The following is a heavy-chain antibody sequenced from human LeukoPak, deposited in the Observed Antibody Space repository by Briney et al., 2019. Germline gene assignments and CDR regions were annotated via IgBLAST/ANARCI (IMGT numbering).Heavy chain of an antibody. J-gene: IGHJ2*01. CDR1: GYTFTSYG. CDR2: ISAYNGNT. Sequence: ASVKVSCKASGYTFTSYGISWVRQAPGQGLEWMGWISAYNGNTNYAQKLQGRVTMTTDTSTSTAYMELRSLRSDDTAAYYCARVRASIAAAGTGYFDLWGRGTLVTVSS. CDR3: ARVRASIAAAGTGYFDL. D-gene: IGHD6-13*01. V-gene: IGHV1-18*01.